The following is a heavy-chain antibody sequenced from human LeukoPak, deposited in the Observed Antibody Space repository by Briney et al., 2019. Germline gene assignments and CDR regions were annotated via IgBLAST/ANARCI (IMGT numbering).Heavy chain of an antibody. CDR3: ATHSSGYYYVNPLWQH. CDR1: GYILTELS. D-gene: IGHD3-22*01. J-gene: IGHJ1*01. Sequence: ASVKVSCKVCGYILTELSMHWVRQAPGKGLEWMGGFDPEDGETIYAQKFQGRITMTEDTSTDTAYMELSSLRSEDTAVYYCATHSSGYYYVNPLWQHWGQGTLVTVSS. V-gene: IGHV1-24*01. CDR2: FDPEDGET.